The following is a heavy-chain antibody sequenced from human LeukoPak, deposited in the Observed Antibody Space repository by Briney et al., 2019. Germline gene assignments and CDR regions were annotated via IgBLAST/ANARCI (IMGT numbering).Heavy chain of an antibody. J-gene: IGHJ3*02. V-gene: IGHV3-21*01. CDR3: AREMDIVVVPAANAFDI. CDR1: GFTFSSYS. Sequence: GGSLRLSCAASGFTFSSYSMNWVRQAPGKGLEWVSSISSSSSYIYYADSVKGRFTISRDNAKNSLYLQMNSLRAEDTAVYYCAREMDIVVVPAANAFDIWGQGTMVTVSS. CDR2: ISSSSSYI. D-gene: IGHD2-2*03.